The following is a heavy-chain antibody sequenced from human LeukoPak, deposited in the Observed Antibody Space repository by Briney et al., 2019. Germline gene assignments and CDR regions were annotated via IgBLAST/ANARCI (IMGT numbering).Heavy chain of an antibody. D-gene: IGHD3-10*01. Sequence: GGSVRLSCAASGFTFSNYWMTWVRQAPGKGLEWVANIKQDGSEKYYVDSVKGRFTSSRDNAKNSLYLQMNSLRAEDTAVYYCARITMVRGARKDDYWGQGTLVTVSS. J-gene: IGHJ4*02. V-gene: IGHV3-7*01. CDR2: IKQDGSEK. CDR3: ARITMVRGARKDDY. CDR1: GFTFSNYW.